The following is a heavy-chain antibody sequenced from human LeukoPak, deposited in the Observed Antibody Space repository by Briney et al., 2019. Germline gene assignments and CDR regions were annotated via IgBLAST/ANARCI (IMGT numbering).Heavy chain of an antibody. D-gene: IGHD2-21*02. Sequence: GGSLRLSCAASGFTFSSYAMSWVRQAPGKGLEWVSAISGSGGSTYYADSVKGRFTISRDNSKNTLYLQMNSLRAEDTAVYYCAKGGCGGDCYSTFDYWGQGTLVTVSS. V-gene: IGHV3-23*01. CDR2: ISGSGGST. CDR3: AKGGCGGDCYSTFDY. J-gene: IGHJ4*02. CDR1: GFTFSSYA.